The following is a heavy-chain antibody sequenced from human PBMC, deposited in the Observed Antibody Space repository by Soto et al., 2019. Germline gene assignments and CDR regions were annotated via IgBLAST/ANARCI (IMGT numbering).Heavy chain of an antibody. CDR3: ARVPNCDSSSCYSYFDF. CDR2: ISYDGSNK. J-gene: IGHJ4*02. V-gene: IGHV3-30*03. D-gene: IGHD2-2*01. Sequence: GGSLRLSCAASGSTFSSYGMHWVRQAPGKGLEWVAVISYDGSNKYYADSVKGRFTISRDNSKNTLYLQMNSLRAEDTAVYYCARVPNCDSSSCYSYFDFWGQGALVTVSS. CDR1: GSTFSSYG.